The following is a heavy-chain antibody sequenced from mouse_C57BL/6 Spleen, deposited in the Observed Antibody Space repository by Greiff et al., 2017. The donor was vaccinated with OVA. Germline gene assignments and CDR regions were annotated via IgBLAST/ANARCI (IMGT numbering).Heavy chain of an antibody. J-gene: IGHJ2*01. V-gene: IGHV14-2*01. CDR1: GFNITAYY. CDR3: SATTVVDFDY. Sequence: VQLQQSGAELVKPGASVKLSCKASGFNITAYYMHWVKQRTEQSLEWIGRFDPEDGETKYAPQFQGKATLTVDTSSNTAYLQLSSLTSEDTAVYCCSATTVVDFDYWGPGTTLTVSS. D-gene: IGHD1-1*01. CDR2: FDPEDGET.